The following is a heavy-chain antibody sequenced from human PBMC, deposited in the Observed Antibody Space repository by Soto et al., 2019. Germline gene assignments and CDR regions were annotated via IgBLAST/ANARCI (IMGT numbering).Heavy chain of an antibody. Sequence: PGGSLRLSCAASGFTFSSYWMSLVRQAPGKGLECVSNIKQDGSEKYYVDSVKGRFTISRDNAKNSLYLQMNSLRAEDTAVYYCATYLYYYNRSGQNDYWGQGTLVTVSS. V-gene: IGHV3-7*03. D-gene: IGHD3-22*01. CDR2: IKQDGSEK. CDR3: ATYLYYYNRSGQNDY. CDR1: GFTFSSYW. J-gene: IGHJ4*02.